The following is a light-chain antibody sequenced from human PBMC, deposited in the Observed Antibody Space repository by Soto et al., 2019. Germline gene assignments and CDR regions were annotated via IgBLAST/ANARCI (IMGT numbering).Light chain of an antibody. J-gene: IGKJ5*01. Sequence: EIVLTQAQATLSLSPGERANLSCSSSQSVSESLAWYQQKPGQAPRLLIYDVSYRATGIPVRFSGSGSGTDFTLTISSLEPEDFAVYYCQQRSDWLPITFGQGTRLEIK. V-gene: IGKV3-11*01. CDR3: QQRSDWLPIT. CDR1: QSVSES. CDR2: DVS.